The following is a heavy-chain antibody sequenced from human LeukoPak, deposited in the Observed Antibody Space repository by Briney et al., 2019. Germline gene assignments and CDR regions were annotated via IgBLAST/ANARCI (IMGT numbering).Heavy chain of an antibody. CDR2: IRQDGGKK. CDR1: GFTFSSYW. Sequence: QPGGSLRLSCTASGFTFSSYWMTWVRQTPEKGLEWVANIRQDGGKKDYVASVKGRFTISRGNAKNSLYLQMNSLRAEDTAVYYCARYHYAAAFDYWGQGTLVTVSS. D-gene: IGHD3-22*01. CDR3: ARYHYAAAFDY. V-gene: IGHV3-7*01. J-gene: IGHJ4*02.